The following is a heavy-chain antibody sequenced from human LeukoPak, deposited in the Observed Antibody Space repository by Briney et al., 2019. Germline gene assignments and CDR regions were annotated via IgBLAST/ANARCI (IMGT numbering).Heavy chain of an antibody. CDR3: ARDRLRVAVAGSWLDP. CDR2: IYHSGST. J-gene: IGHJ5*02. CDR1: GFTFSDYY. V-gene: IGHV4-38-2*02. Sequence: GSLRLSCAASGFTFSDYYMSWIRQAPGKGLEWIGSIYHSGSTYYNPSLKSRVTISVDTSKNQFSLKLSSVTAADTAVYYCARDRLRVAVAGSWLDPWGQGTLVTVSS. D-gene: IGHD6-19*01.